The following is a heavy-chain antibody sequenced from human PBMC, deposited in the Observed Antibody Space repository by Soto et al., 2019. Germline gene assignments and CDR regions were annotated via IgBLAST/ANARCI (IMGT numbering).Heavy chain of an antibody. J-gene: IGHJ4*02. CDR1: GGTFSSYA. V-gene: IGHV1-69*13. D-gene: IGHD4-17*01. Sequence: SVKVSCKASGGTFSSYAISWVRQAPGQGLEWMGGIIPIFGTANYAQKFLGRVTITADESTSTAYMELSSLRSEDTAVYYCASQENTDYFDYWGQGTLVTVSS. CDR2: IIPIFGTA. CDR3: ASQENTDYFDY.